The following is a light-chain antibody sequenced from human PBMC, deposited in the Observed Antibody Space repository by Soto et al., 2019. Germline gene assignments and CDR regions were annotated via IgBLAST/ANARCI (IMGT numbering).Light chain of an antibody. Sequence: DIQMTQSPSSLSASVGDRVTISCRASQSIRSYLNWYQQKPGRAPKLLIYAASVLQSGVPSRVSGGGSGTDFTLTISRLQPEDFATYYCQQSYSSPLTFGGGTKVEIK. CDR2: AAS. CDR3: QQSYSSPLT. V-gene: IGKV1-39*01. CDR1: QSIRSY. J-gene: IGKJ4*01.